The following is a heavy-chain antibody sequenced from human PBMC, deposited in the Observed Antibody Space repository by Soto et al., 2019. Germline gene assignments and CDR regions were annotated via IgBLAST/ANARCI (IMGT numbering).Heavy chain of an antibody. J-gene: IGHJ4*02. Sequence: PGGSLRLSCAASGFTFSRLELHWVRQVTGKRLECVSGIGTCVDPYYAVSVKGRFTVSRDNAKNSIFLEMNSLRAGDTAVYFCARAVPGYGGYYFDYWGQGALVTVSS. CDR2: IGTCVDP. CDR1: GFTFSRLE. V-gene: IGHV3-13*05. D-gene: IGHD4-17*01. CDR3: ARAVPGYGGYYFDY.